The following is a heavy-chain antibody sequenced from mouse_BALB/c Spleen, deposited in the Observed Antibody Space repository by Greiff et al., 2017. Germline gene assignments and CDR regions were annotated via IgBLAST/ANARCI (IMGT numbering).Heavy chain of an antibody. J-gene: IGHJ2*01. CDR3: ARHEGYYFDY. CDR2: INSNGGST. CDR1: GFTFSSYY. V-gene: IGHV5-6-2*01. Sequence: EVQLQESGGGLVKLGGSLKLSCAASGFTFSSYYMSWVRQTPEKRLELVAAINSNGGSTYYPDTVKGRFTISRDNAKNTLYLQMSSLKSEDTALYYCARHEGYYFDYWGQGTTLTVAS.